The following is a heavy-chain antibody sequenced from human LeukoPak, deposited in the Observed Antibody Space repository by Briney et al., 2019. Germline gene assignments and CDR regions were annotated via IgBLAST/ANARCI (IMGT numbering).Heavy chain of an antibody. CDR1: GYTFTSYG. CDR2: ISAYNGNT. CDR3: ARDNRAYCGGDCYTIDY. D-gene: IGHD2-21*02. V-gene: IGHV1-18*01. J-gene: IGHJ4*02. Sequence: GASVKVSCKASGYTFTSYGISWVRQAPGQGHEWMGWISAYNGNTNYAQKLQGRVTMTTDTSTSTAYMELRSLRSDDTAVYYCARDNRAYCGGDCYTIDYWGQGTLVTVSS.